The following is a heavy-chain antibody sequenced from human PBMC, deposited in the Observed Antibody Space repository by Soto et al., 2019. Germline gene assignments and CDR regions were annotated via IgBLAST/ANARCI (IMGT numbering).Heavy chain of an antibody. CDR1: GFTFSSYG. CDR3: AKGHYYDSSGYLVFDY. Sequence: LRLSCAASGFTFSSYGMHWVRQAPGKGLEWVAVISYDGSNKYYADSVKGRFTISRDNSKNTLYLQMNSLRAEDTAVYYCAKGHYYDSSGYLVFDYWGQGTLVTVSS. J-gene: IGHJ4*02. CDR2: ISYDGSNK. D-gene: IGHD3-22*01. V-gene: IGHV3-30*18.